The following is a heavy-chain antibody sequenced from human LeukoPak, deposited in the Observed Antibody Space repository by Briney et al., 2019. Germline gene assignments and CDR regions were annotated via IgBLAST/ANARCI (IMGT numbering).Heavy chain of an antibody. Sequence: ASVKVSCKASGYTFTGYYMHWVRQAPGQGLEWMGWINPNSGGTNYAQKFQGRVTMTRDTSISTAYMELSRLRSDDTAVYYCANYYCPYGSCIGFDFWGQGTLVTVSS. CDR1: GYTFTGYY. CDR2: INPNSGGT. CDR3: ANYYCPYGSCIGFDF. V-gene: IGHV1-2*02. D-gene: IGHD2-8*01. J-gene: IGHJ4*02.